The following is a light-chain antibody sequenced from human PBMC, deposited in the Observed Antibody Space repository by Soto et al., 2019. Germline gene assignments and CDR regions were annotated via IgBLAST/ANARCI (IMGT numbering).Light chain of an antibody. V-gene: IGLV1-44*01. CDR2: RND. J-gene: IGLJ2*01. CDR1: SSKIGRNT. CDR3: AAWDDGLVGSVV. Sequence: QSVLTQPPSASGTPGPRGTISCSGRSSKIGRNTVNWYQQLPGTAPQLLIYRNDQRPSGVPDRFSGSKSGTSASLTISGLQSDDEADYCCAAWDDGLVGSVVFGGGTKLTVL.